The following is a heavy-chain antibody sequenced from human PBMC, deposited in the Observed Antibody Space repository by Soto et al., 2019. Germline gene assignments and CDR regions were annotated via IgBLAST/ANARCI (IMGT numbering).Heavy chain of an antibody. CDR1: GFSFGSYA. CDR3: ARWSYLDY. CDR2: ISGSDGKT. V-gene: IGHV3-23*01. J-gene: IGHJ4*02. Sequence: GGSLRLSCAASGFSFGSYALSWVRQAPGKGLEWVSTISGSDGKTFYADSVKGRFSISRDTSQSTLYLQMNSLIADDTAMYYCARWSYLDYWGQGTQVTVSS. D-gene: IGHD3-3*01.